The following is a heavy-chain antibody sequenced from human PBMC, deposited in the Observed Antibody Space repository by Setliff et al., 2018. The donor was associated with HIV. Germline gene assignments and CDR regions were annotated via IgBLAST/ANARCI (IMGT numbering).Heavy chain of an antibody. CDR2: ISPNFGHT. CDR3: ARFSYGSVWPETDY. D-gene: IGHD6-25*01. V-gene: IGHV1-8*02. J-gene: IGHJ4*02. Sequence: ASVKVSCKASGYTFTTYGISWVRQAPGHGLEWMGWISPNFGHTKYAQRSLDRVTMTRNTSISTAYMELSSLRSEDTAMYYCARFSYGSVWPETDYWGQGTLVTVSS. CDR1: GYTFTTYG.